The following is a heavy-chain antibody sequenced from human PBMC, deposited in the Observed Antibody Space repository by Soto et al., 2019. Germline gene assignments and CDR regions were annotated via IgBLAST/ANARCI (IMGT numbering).Heavy chain of an antibody. J-gene: IGHJ6*03. D-gene: IGHD3-10*01. V-gene: IGHV3-20*01. CDR3: ARVFGGAYYYYMDV. CDR1: GFTFDDYG. CDR2: INWNGGST. Sequence: GGSLRLSCAASGFTFDDYGMSWVRQAPGKGLEWVSGINWNGGSTGYADSVKGRFTISRDNAKNSLYLQMNSLRAEDTALYHCARVFGGAYYYYMDVWGKGTTVTVSS.